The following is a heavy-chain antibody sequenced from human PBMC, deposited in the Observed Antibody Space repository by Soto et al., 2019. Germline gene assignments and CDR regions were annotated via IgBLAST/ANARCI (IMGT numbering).Heavy chain of an antibody. CDR3: ARDKARDYYGSGSSTLFHY. CDR1: GGSISSSNW. V-gene: IGHV4-4*02. J-gene: IGHJ4*02. D-gene: IGHD3-10*01. CDR2: IYHSGST. Sequence: QVQLQESGPGLVKPSGTLSLTCAVSGGSISSSNWWNWVRQPPGKGLEWIGEIYHSGSTNYNPSLKMRVTISVAQSTNQFSLKLSSVTAADTAVYYCARDKARDYYGSGSSTLFHYWGQGTLVTVSS.